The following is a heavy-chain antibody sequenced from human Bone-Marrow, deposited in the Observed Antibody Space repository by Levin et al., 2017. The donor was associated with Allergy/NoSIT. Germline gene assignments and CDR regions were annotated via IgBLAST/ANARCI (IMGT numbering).Heavy chain of an antibody. CDR3: AKTRGFSFGIDAFDM. V-gene: IGHV3-9*01. J-gene: IGHJ3*02. Sequence: TGGSLRLSCAASGFTFDDYAMHWVRQAPGGGLEWVSGISWNSGKIGYGDSMKGRFTISRDNAKSSLYLQMNSLRVEDTALYYCAKTRGFSFGIDAFDMWGQGTMVTVSS. CDR1: GFTFDDYA. D-gene: IGHD5-12*01. CDR2: ISWNSGKI.